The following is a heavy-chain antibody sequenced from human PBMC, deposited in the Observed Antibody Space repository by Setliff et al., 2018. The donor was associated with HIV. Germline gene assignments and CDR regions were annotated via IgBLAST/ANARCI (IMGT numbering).Heavy chain of an antibody. D-gene: IGHD6-19*01. J-gene: IGHJ4*02. CDR2: IYPSGSA. V-gene: IGHV4-39*01. CDR3: VRHGNQWLVTVDY. CDR1: GGSFSNSYYF. Sequence: SETLSLTCNVSGGSFSNSYYFWGWIRQPPGKGLEWIGSIYPSGSAFYNPSLKSPVTMSVDTSRNQFSLKLSSVAAADTAIYYCVRHGNQWLVTVDYWGQGTLVTVSS.